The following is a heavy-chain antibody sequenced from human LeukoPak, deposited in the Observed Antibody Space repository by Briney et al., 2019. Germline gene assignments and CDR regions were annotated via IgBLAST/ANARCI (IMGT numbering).Heavy chain of an antibody. CDR2: ISSSSSYI. V-gene: IGHV3-21*01. J-gene: IGHJ5*02. CDR1: GFTFSSYS. Sequence: GGSLRLSCAASGFTFSSYSMNWVRQAPGKGLEWVSSISSSSSYIYYADSVKGRFTISRDNAKNSLYLQMNSLRAEDTAVYYCANGHHSRAGNWFDPWGQGTLVTVSS. CDR3: ANGHHSRAGNWFDP. D-gene: IGHD1-26*01.